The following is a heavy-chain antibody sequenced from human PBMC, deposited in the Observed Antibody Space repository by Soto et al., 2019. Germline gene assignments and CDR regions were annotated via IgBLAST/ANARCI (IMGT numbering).Heavy chain of an antibody. J-gene: IGHJ5*02. CDR3: ARSGSGTYYNGWLDP. CDR1: GGSISSDYYY. V-gene: IGHV4-61*01. D-gene: IGHD3-10*01. CDR2: IYDSEST. Sequence: SDTLSLTCTVSGGSISSDYYYWNWIRQPPGKGLEWIGCIYDSESTNYNPSLKSRVTISVDTSKNQFSLKLSSVTAADTAVYYCARSGSGTYYNGWLDPWGQGTLVTVS.